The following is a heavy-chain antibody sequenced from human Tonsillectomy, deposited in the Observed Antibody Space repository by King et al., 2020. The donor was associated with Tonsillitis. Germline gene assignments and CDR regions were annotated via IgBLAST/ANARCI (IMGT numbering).Heavy chain of an antibody. J-gene: IGHJ5*02. Sequence: VQLVESGGGLVKPGGSLRLSCAASGFTFSDYSMTWIRQAPGKGLEWVSYISSSGSSIYYADSVKGRFTISRDDANNSLSLQMNSLRADDTAVYYCARRPSYYDFWSGYLPTNWFDPWGQGTLVTVSS. CDR2: ISSSGSSI. V-gene: IGHV3-11*01. CDR3: ARRPSYYDFWSGYLPTNWFDP. D-gene: IGHD3-3*01. CDR1: GFTFSDYS.